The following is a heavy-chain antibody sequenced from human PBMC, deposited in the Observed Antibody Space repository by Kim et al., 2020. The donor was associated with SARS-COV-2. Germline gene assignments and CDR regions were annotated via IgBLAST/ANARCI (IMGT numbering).Heavy chain of an antibody. CDR3: ARDQFTITGTTDFDY. V-gene: IGHV1-18*01. CDR1: GYTFTSYG. D-gene: IGHD1-7*01. J-gene: IGHJ4*02. CDR2: ISAYNGNT. Sequence: ASVKVSCKASGYTFTSYGISWVRQAPEQGLEWMGWISAYNGNTNYAQKLQGRVTMTTDTSTSTAYMELRSLRSDDTAVYYCARDQFTITGTTDFDYWGQGTLVTVSS.